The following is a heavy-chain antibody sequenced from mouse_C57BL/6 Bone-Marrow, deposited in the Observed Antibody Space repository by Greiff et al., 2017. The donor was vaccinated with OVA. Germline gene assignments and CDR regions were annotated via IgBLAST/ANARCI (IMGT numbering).Heavy chain of an antibody. J-gene: IGHJ2*01. CDR3: ARGEGYEGNFDY. D-gene: IGHD2-2*01. V-gene: IGHV1-26*01. CDR2: INPNNGGT. CDR1: GYTFTDYY. Sequence: EVQLQQSGPELVKPGASVKISCKASGYTFTDYYMNWVKQSHGKSLEWIGDINPNNGGTSYNQKFKGKATLTVDKSSSTAYMELRSLTSEDSAVYYCARGEGYEGNFDYWGQGTTLTVSS.